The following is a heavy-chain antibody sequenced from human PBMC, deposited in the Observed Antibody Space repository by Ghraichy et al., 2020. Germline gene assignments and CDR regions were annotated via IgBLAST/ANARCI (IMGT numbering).Heavy chain of an antibody. V-gene: IGHV4-39*01. D-gene: IGHD3-10*01. CDR3: ARRSFDYFGSGSEYYFDY. J-gene: IGHJ4*02. CDR2: IYYSGST. CDR1: GGSISRSSYY. Sequence: SETLSLTCTVSGGSISRSSYYWGWIRQPPGKGLEWIGIIYYSGSTYYNPSLKSRVTISVDTSKNQFSLKLSSLTAAETAVYYCARRSFDYFGSGSEYYFDYWGQGTLVTVSS.